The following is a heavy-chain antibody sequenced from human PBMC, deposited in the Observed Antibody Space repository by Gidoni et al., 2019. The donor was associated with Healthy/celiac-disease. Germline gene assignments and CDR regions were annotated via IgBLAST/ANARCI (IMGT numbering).Heavy chain of an antibody. CDR1: GGSISSYY. V-gene: IGHV4-59*01. CDR3: ARTDYGGNSGVDY. Sequence: QVQLQESDPGRVKPAEALSLTCPVPGGSISSYYWSWIRQPPGKGLAWIGDIYYSGGTNYNPSLKSRVTISVDTSKNQFSLKLSSVTAADTAVYYCARTDYGGNSGVDYWGQGTLVTVSS. D-gene: IGHD4-17*01. CDR2: IYYSGGT. J-gene: IGHJ4*02.